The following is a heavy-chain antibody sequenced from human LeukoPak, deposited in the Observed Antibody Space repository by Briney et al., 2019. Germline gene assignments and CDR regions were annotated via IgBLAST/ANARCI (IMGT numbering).Heavy chain of an antibody. CDR2: ISSSSSSYT. CDR3: ARIMITFGGVIGTYYFDY. D-gene: IGHD3-16*02. Sequence: PGGSLRLSCAASGFTFSDYYMSWIRQAPGKGLEWVSYISSSSSSYTNYADSVKGRFTISRDNAKNSLYLQMNSLRAEDTAVYYCARIMITFGGVIGTYYFDYWGQGTLVTVSS. J-gene: IGHJ4*02. V-gene: IGHV3-11*06. CDR1: GFTFSDYY.